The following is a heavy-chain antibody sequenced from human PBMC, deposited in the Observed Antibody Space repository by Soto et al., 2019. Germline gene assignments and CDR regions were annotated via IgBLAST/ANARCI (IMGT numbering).Heavy chain of an antibody. Sequence: QVQLVESGGGVVQPGRSLRLSCAASGFTFSSYGMHWVRQAPGKGLEWVAVISYDGSNKYYADSVKGRFTISRDNSKNTLYLQMNSLRAEDTAVYYSAKDSGNGMDVWGQGTTVTVSS. CDR2: ISYDGSNK. V-gene: IGHV3-30*18. CDR1: GFTFSSYG. J-gene: IGHJ6*02. D-gene: IGHD3-10*01. CDR3: AKDSGNGMDV.